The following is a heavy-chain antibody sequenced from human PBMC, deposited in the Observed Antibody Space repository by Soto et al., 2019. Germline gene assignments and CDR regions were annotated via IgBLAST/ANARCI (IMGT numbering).Heavy chain of an antibody. J-gene: IGHJ6*03. CDR3: AKDPLRRYHYYMDV. CDR1: GFTFSSYA. V-gene: IGHV3-23*01. Sequence: EVQLLESGGGLVQPGGSLRLSCAASGFTFSSYAMSWVRQAPGKGLEWVSAISGSGGSTYYADSVKGRFTISRDNSKNTLYLQMNSLRAEDTAVYHCAKDPLRRYHYYMDVWGKGTTVTVSS. CDR2: ISGSGGST.